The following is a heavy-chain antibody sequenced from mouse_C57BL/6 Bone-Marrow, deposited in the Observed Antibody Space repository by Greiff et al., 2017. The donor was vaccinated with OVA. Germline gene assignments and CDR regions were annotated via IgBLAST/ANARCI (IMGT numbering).Heavy chain of an antibody. D-gene: IGHD1-1*01. CDR1: GFSLSTFGMG. Sequence: QVTLKESGPGILQPSQTLSLTCSFSGFSLSTFGMGVGWIRQPSGKGLEWLAHIWWDDDKYYNPALKSRLTISKDTSKNQVFLKIANVDTADTATYYCARTIYYYGSSYVYFDYWGQGTTLTVSS. J-gene: IGHJ2*01. V-gene: IGHV8-8*01. CDR2: IWWDDDK. CDR3: ARTIYYYGSSYVYFDY.